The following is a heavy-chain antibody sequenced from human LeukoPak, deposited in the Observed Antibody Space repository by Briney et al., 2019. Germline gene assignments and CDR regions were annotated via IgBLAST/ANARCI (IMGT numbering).Heavy chain of an antibody. CDR2: ISYDGSNK. V-gene: IGHV3-30*04. D-gene: IGHD5-18*01. CDR1: GFTFSSYA. CDR3: AREGTVDTAMAPAFDY. J-gene: IGHJ4*02. Sequence: PGGSLRLSRAASGFTFSSYAMHSVRQAPREGLEWVAVISYDGSNKYYADSVKGRFTISRDNSKNTLYLQMNSLRAEDTAVYYCAREGTVDTAMAPAFDYWGQGTLVTVSS.